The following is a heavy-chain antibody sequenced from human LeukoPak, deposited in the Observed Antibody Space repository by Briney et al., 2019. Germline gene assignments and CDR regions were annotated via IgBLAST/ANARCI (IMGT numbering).Heavy chain of an antibody. D-gene: IGHD6-19*01. CDR2: INHGGST. Sequence: PSETLSLTCAVYGGSFSGYYWSWIRQPPGKGLEWVGDINHGGSTTYNPSLKSRVTISVDTSKNKFSLKLSSVTAADRAVYYCARGPGTGTPVAGMISGLFDYSGQGTLVTASS. CDR3: ARGPGTGTPVAGMISGLFDY. CDR1: GGSFSGYY. J-gene: IGHJ4*02. V-gene: IGHV4-34*01.